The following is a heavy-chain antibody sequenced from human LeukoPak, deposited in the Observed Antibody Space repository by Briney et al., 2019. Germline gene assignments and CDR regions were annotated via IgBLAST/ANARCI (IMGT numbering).Heavy chain of an antibody. J-gene: IGHJ6*03. CDR1: GFTFSNDW. Sequence: GGSLALSCAASGFTFSNDWMSWVRQAPGKGLEWVGRIKSKTDGGTTDYAAPVKGRFTISRDDSKNTLYLQMNSLKTEDTAVYYCTTGTTVRYYYYYYMDVWGKGTTVTVSS. CDR2: IKSKTDGGTT. D-gene: IGHD4-17*01. V-gene: IGHV3-15*01. CDR3: TTGTTVRYYYYYYMDV.